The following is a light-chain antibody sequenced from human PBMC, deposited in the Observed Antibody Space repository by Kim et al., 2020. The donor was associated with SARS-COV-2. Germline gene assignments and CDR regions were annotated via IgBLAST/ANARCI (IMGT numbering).Light chain of an antibody. CDR1: QSFSNY. J-gene: IGKJ4*01. Sequence: LSPGERATLSCRASQSFSNYLAWYQQKPGQTPRLLIYDASTRATGIPARFSGSGSGTDFTLTISSLEPEDFAVYYCQQRRDWPLTFGGGTKVDIK. V-gene: IGKV3-11*01. CDR3: QQRRDWPLT. CDR2: DAS.